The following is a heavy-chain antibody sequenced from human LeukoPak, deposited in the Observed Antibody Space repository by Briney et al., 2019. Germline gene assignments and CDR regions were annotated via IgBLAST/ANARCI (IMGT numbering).Heavy chain of an antibody. CDR2: IYYSGST. CDR1: GGSISSGGYY. V-gene: IGHV4-31*03. Sequence: PSETLSLTCTVSGGSISSGGYYWSWIRQHPGKGLEWIGYIYYSGSTYYNPSLKSRVTISVDTSKNQFSLKLSSVTAADTAVYYCAREWGSGPYSGGSNWFDPWGQGTLVTVSS. J-gene: IGHJ5*02. D-gene: IGHD6-19*01. CDR3: AREWGSGPYSGGSNWFDP.